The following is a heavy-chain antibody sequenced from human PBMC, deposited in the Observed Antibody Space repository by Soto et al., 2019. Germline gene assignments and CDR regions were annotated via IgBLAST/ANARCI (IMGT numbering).Heavy chain of an antibody. J-gene: IGHJ6*04. V-gene: IGHV4-59*01. CDR2: IYYSGST. CDR1: GGSISSYY. D-gene: IGHD3-10*01. Sequence: ETLSLTCTVSGGSISSYYWSWIRQPPWKGLEWIGYIYYSGSTNYKPSLKSRVTISVDTSKNQFSLKLSSVTAADTAVYYCARDERFGETDHHCYYGMEVWGKGTSVNVSS. CDR3: ARDERFGETDHHCYYGMEV.